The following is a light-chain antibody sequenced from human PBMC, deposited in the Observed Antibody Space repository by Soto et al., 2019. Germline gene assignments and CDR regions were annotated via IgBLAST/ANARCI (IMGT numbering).Light chain of an antibody. CDR1: QIVSSN. J-gene: IGKJ5*01. V-gene: IGKV3-15*01. CDR2: GAS. Sequence: EIVMAHPAVSHSLSPRHGVILSVRASQIVSSNLAWYQQKPGQAPSLLIYGASTRATGTPARFSGSGSGTEFTLTISSLQSEDFAVYYCQQYIRWPLTFGQGTRLENK. CDR3: QQYIRWPLT.